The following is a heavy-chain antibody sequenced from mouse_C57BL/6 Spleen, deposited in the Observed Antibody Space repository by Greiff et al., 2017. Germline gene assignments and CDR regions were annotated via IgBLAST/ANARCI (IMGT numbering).Heavy chain of an antibody. Sequence: EVMLVESEGGLVQPGSSMKLSCTASGFTFSDYYMAWVRQVPEKGLEWVANINYDGSSTYYLDSLKSRFIISRDNAKNILYLQMSSLKSEDTATYYCARDEGGTGTPWYFDVWGTGTTVTVSS. D-gene: IGHD4-1*01. CDR2: INYDGSST. V-gene: IGHV5-16*01. CDR1: GFTFSDYY. J-gene: IGHJ1*03. CDR3: ARDEGGTGTPWYFDV.